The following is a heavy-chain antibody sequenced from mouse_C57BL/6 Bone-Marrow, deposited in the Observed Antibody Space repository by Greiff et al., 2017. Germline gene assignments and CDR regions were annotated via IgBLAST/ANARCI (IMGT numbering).Heavy chain of an antibody. CDR1: GYTFTSYD. V-gene: IGHV1-85*01. D-gene: IGHD1-1*01. Sequence: VQLVESGPELVKPGASVKLSCKASGYTFTSYDINWVKQRPGQGLEWIGWIYPRDGSTKYNEKFKGKATLTVATSSSTAYMELHRLTSEDSAVYFCARCYYGSSYSYYFDYWGQGTTLTVSS. CDR2: IYPRDGST. J-gene: IGHJ2*01. CDR3: ARCYYGSSYSYYFDY.